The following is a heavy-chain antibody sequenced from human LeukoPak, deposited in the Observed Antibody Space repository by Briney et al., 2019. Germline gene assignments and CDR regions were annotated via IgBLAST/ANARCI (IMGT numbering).Heavy chain of an antibody. CDR2: ISAYNGDT. Sequence: ASVKVSCKASGYTFTSYGISWVRQAPGQGLEWMGWISAYNGDTNYAQKLQGRVTMTTDTSTSTAYMELRSLRSDDTAVYYCARDLSRWSSSSAAGYWGRGTLVTVSS. CDR3: ARDLSRWSSSSAAGY. V-gene: IGHV1-18*01. J-gene: IGHJ4*02. CDR1: GYTFTSYG. D-gene: IGHD6-6*01.